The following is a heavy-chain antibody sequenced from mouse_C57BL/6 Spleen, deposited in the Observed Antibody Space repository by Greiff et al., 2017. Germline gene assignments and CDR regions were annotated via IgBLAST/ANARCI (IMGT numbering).Heavy chain of an antibody. J-gene: IGHJ2*01. V-gene: IGHV8-12*01. CDR3: ARKGYDYDAFDY. D-gene: IGHD2-4*01. CDR1: GFSLSTSGMG. CDR2: IYWDDDK. Sequence: QVTLKVSGPGILQSSQTLSLTCSSSGFSLSTSGMGVSWIRQPSGLGLVWLVHIYWDDDKRYNPSLKSRPLNSKDTSSNQVFLKITGVDTADTATSYGARKGYDYDAFDYWGQGTTLTVSS.